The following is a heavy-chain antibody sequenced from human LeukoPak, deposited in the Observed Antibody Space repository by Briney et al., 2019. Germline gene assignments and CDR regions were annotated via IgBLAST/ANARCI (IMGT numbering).Heavy chain of an antibody. CDR1: GYTFIGYY. CDR3: ASGRLYGSGSYHSFDY. J-gene: IGHJ4*02. D-gene: IGHD3-10*01. V-gene: IGHV1-2*02. CDR2: INPNSGGT. Sequence: ASVTVSCKASGYTFIGYYMHWVRQAPGQGLEWMGWINPNSGGTNYAQKFQGRVTMTRDTSISTAYMELSRLRFDDTAVYYCASGRLYGSGSYHSFDYWGQGTLVTVSS.